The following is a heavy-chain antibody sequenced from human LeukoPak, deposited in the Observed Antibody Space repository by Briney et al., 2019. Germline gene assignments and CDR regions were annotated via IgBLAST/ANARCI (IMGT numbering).Heavy chain of an antibody. J-gene: IGHJ3*02. CDR3: ARGGGLSWELVI. CDR2: IYYSGST. D-gene: IGHD1-26*01. Sequence: PSETLSLTCTVSGGPISSSSYYWGWIRQPPGKGLEWIGSIYYSGSTYYNPSLKSRVTISVDTSKNQFSLKLSSVTAADTAVYYCARGGGLSWELVIWGQGTMVTVSS. CDR1: GGPISSSSYY. V-gene: IGHV4-39*01.